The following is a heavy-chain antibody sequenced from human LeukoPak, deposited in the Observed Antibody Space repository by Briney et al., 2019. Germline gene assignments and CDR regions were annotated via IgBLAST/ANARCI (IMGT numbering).Heavy chain of an antibody. CDR1: GFTFSSYA. D-gene: IGHD2-15*01. CDR3: AKGTSSSCYSAPNY. J-gene: IGHJ4*02. CDR2: ICSNDNNT. Sequence: GGSLRLSCAASGFTFSSYAMDWVRQAPGKGLEWVSAICSNDNNTYYANSVKGRFTISRDNSKNTLSLQLNSLRAEDTAVYYCAKGTSSSCYSAPNYWGQGTLDTVSS. V-gene: IGHV3-23*01.